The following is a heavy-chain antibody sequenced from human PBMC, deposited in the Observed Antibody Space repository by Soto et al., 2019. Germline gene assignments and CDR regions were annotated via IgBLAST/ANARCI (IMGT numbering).Heavy chain of an antibody. Sequence: GELQQWGTGLLKPSETLSLNCSVYGGSSRAYHWSWIRQSPGEGLEWIGEFSYSGSLNYNPSLKARVAVSLDTSTNHFSLTMPSVAAAATAVYSCAVGPRYLSFALWGRGTLVTVS. CDR3: AVGPRYLSFAL. CDR2: FSYSGSL. V-gene: IGHV4-34*01. D-gene: IGHD1-20*01. J-gene: IGHJ2*01. CDR1: GGSSRAYH.